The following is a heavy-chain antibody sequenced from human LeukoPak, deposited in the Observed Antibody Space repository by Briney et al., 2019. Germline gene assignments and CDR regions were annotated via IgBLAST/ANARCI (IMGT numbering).Heavy chain of an antibody. Sequence: GGSLRLSCTASGFNFSTYWMTWVRQVPGKGLEWVANIKQDGSEKYYVDSVKGRFTISRDNAKNSLYLQMNSLRAEDTAVYYCARDSRSYYYYYYMDVWGKGTTVTVSS. CDR1: GFNFSTYW. J-gene: IGHJ6*03. V-gene: IGHV3-7*01. CDR2: IKQDGSEK. CDR3: ARDSRSYYYYYYMDV.